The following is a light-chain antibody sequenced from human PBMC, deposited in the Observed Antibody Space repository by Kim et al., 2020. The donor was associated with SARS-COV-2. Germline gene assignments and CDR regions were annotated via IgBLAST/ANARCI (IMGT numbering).Light chain of an antibody. CDR1: QDIRND. CDR2: GAS. Sequence: ASVGDRVTITFRASQDIRNDLGWYQQNPGRAPKRLIYGASSLQSGVPSRFSSSGSGTEFTLTISSLQPEDFATYFCLQHNTYPITFGQGTRLEIK. CDR3: LQHNTYPIT. J-gene: IGKJ5*01. V-gene: IGKV1-17*01.